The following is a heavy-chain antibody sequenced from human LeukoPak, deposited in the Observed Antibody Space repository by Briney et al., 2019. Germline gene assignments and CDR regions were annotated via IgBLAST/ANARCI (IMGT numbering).Heavy chain of an antibody. V-gene: IGHV4-4*07. CDR2: IYTSGST. D-gene: IGHD3-10*01. J-gene: IGHJ4*02. Sequence: SETLSLTCTVSGGSISSYYWSWIRQPAGKGLEWIGRIYTSGSTNYNPSLKSRVTMSVDTSKNQFSLKLSSVTAADTAVYYCARVTTMVRGVYFDYWGQGTLVTVSS. CDR1: GGSISSYY. CDR3: ARVTTMVRGVYFDY.